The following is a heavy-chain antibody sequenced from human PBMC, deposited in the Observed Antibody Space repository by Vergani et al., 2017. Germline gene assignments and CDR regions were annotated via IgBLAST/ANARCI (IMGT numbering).Heavy chain of an antibody. CDR1: GFTVSSNY. CDR2: IYSGGSI. CDR3: ARDVGYCSSTSCYYYYGMDV. Sequence: EVQLVESGGGLVQPGGSLRLSCAASGFTVSSNYMSWVRQAPGKGLEGCSVIYSGGSIYYADSVKGRFTISRHNYKNTLYLQMNSLRAEDTAVYYCARDVGYCSSTSCYYYYGMDVWGQGTTVTVSS. D-gene: IGHD2-2*03. J-gene: IGHJ6*02. V-gene: IGHV3-53*04.